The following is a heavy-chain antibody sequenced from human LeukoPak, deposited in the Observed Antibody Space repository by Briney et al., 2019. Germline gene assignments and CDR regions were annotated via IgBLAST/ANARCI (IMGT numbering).Heavy chain of an antibody. CDR2: ISSSSSYI. Sequence: GGSLRLSCAASGFTFSSYSMNWARQAPGKGLEWVSSISSSSSYIYYADSVKGRFTISRDNAKNSLYLQMNSLRAEDTAVYYCARVRTYYYDSSSSDAFDIWGQGTMVTVSS. D-gene: IGHD3-22*01. CDR3: ARVRTYYYDSSSSDAFDI. J-gene: IGHJ3*02. V-gene: IGHV3-21*01. CDR1: GFTFSSYS.